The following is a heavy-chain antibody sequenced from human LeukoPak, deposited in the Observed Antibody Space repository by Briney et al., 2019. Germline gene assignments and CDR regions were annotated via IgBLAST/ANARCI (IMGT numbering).Heavy chain of an antibody. D-gene: IGHD1-26*01. Sequence: GGSLRLSCAASGFTFSSYEMNWVRQAPGKGLEWVSYISSSGSTIYYADSVKGRFTISRDSSKNILYLQMNSLRAEDTALYYCVKDIGGGDYYYFYMDVWGKGTTVTISS. CDR3: VKDIGGGDYYYFYMDV. V-gene: IGHV3-48*03. J-gene: IGHJ6*03. CDR1: GFTFSSYE. CDR2: ISSSGSTI.